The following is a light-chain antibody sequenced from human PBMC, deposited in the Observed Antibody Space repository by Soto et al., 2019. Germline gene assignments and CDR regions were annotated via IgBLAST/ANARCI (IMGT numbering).Light chain of an antibody. Sequence: EIVLTQSPGTLSLSPGERATLSCRASQRVSSSYLAWYQQKPGQAPRLLIYGASSRATGIPDRFSGSGSGTDFTLTMSRLEPEDFAVYYCQQYGRTFGQGTKVEIK. CDR1: QRVSSSY. CDR2: GAS. J-gene: IGKJ1*01. V-gene: IGKV3-20*01. CDR3: QQYGRT.